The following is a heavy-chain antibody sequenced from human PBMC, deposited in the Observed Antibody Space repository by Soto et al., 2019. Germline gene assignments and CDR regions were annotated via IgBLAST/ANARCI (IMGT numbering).Heavy chain of an antibody. J-gene: IGHJ6*02. CDR2: ISPDGSVT. CDR1: GSTVSGHW. V-gene: IGHV3-74*01. CDR3: ARGINYAMDV. Sequence: EVQLVESGGGSVQPGGSLRLSCAASGSTVSGHWMHWVRQEPGRGLVWVSLISPDGSVTTYADSVKGRFTISRDNAKNTLPLQMNSLRAEDTAVYYCARGINYAMDVWGQGTTVTVSS.